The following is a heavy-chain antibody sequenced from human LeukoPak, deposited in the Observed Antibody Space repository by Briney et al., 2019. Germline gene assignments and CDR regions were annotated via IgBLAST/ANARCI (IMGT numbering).Heavy chain of an antibody. V-gene: IGHV1-3*01. CDR2: INAGNGNT. CDR1: GYTFTSYA. CDR3: ARVEEPGYCSGGSCYSNYGMDV. J-gene: IGHJ6*02. D-gene: IGHD2-15*01. Sequence: GAAVKVSCKASGYTFTSYAIHWVRQAPGQSLEWMGWINAGNGNTKYSQKFQGRVTIARDTSANTVYMELSSLRSEDTAVYYCARVEEPGYCSGGSCYSNYGMDVWGQGTTVTVSS.